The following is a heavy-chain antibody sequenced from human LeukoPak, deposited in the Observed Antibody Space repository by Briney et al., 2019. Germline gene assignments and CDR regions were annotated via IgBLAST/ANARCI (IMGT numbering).Heavy chain of an antibody. CDR3: AKGAVITMVRGVLGY. J-gene: IGHJ4*02. Sequence: GASGKPSCTAAGYTVTGYVMTSVGQSARHGLGCMRWINPNSGGTNYAQKLPRRVTMSRDTSISTAYIGLSRLRSDDPAVHYFAKGAVITMVRGVLGYWGQGTLVTVSS. CDR1: GYTVTGYV. D-gene: IGHD3-10*01. CDR2: INPNSGGT. V-gene: IGHV1-2*02.